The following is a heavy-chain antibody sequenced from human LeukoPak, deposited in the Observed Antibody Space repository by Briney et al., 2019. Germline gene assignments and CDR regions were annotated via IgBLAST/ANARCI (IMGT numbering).Heavy chain of an antibody. CDR3: AREALGGPMLFDP. Sequence: ASVKVSCKASGYTFTGCYMHWVRQAPGQGLEWMGRINPNSGGTNYAQKFQGRVTMTRDTSISTAYMELSRLRSDDTAVYYCAREALGGPMLFDPWGQGTLVTVSS. D-gene: IGHD3-10*01. J-gene: IGHJ5*02. CDR1: GYTFTGCY. V-gene: IGHV1-2*06. CDR2: INPNSGGT.